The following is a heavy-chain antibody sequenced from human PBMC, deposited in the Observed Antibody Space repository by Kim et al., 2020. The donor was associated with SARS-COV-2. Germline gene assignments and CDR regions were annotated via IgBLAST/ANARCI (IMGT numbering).Heavy chain of an antibody. CDR1: GGSFSGYY. J-gene: IGHJ4*02. CDR2: INHSGST. V-gene: IGHV4-34*01. D-gene: IGHD4-17*01. CDR3: ERIGYGDYSIADY. Sequence: SETLSLTCAVYGGSFSGYYWSWIRQPPGKGLEWIGEINHSGSTNYNPSLKSRVTISVDTSKNQFSLKLSSVTAADTAVYYCERIGYGDYSIADYWGQGTLVTVSS.